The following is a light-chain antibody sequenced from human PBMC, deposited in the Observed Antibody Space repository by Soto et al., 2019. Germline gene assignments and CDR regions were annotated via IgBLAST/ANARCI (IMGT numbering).Light chain of an antibody. V-gene: IGLV1-44*01. CDR3: AAWDDRLNGWV. CDR1: SSNIESNT. J-gene: IGLJ3*02. CDR2: TNN. Sequence: QSVLTQPPSASGTPGQRVTISGSGSSSNIESNTVNWYQQLPGTAPKLLIYTNNQRPAGVPYRFSGSKSGTSSSLAISGLQSEDEADYYCAAWDDRLNGWVFGGGAKLIVL.